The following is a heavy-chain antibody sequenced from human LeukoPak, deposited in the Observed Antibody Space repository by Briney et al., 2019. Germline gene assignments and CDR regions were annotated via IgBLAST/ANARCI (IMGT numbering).Heavy chain of an antibody. CDR2: ISSSSSYI. D-gene: IGHD5-18*01. V-gene: IGHV3-21*01. CDR3: ARDSNMWIHPSGDYYYMDV. Sequence: MAGGSLRLSCAASGFTFSSYSMNWVRQAPGKGLEWVSSISSSSSYIYYADSVKGRFTISRDNAKNSLYLQMNSLRAEDTAVYYCARDSNMWIHPSGDYYYMDVWGKGTTVTVSS. CDR1: GFTFSSYS. J-gene: IGHJ6*03.